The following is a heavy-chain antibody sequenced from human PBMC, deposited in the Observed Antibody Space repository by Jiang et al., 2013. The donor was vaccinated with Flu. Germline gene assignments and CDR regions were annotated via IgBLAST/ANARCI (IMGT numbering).Heavy chain of an antibody. CDR2: FDPEDGET. J-gene: IGHJ3*02. CDR3: ATDHESTVTIDLDPQYAFDI. CDR1: GYTLTELS. Sequence: SGAEVKKPGASVKVSCKVSGYTLTELSMHWVRQAPGKGLEWMGGFDPEDGETIYAQKFQGRVTMTEDTSTDTAYMELSSLRSEDTAVYYCATDHESTVTIDLDPQYAFDIWGQGTMVTVSS. D-gene: IGHD4-17*01. V-gene: IGHV1-24*01.